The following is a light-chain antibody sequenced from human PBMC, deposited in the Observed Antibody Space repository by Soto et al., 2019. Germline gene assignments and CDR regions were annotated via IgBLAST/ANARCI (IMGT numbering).Light chain of an antibody. CDR2: GIS. CDR3: QQFSSYPLT. V-gene: IGKV3D-15*01. J-gene: IGKJ4*01. CDR1: QSVGSG. Sequence: EIVMTQSPATLCVSPGERATLSWMASQSVGSGLSWYQQKPGQAPRLLIYGISKRATDIPDRFSGSGSGTEFTLTISRLEPEDFAVYYCQQFSSYPLTFGGGTKVDIK.